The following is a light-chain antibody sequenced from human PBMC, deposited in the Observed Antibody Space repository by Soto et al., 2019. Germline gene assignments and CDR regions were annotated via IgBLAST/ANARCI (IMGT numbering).Light chain of an antibody. V-gene: IGLV7-46*01. CDR1: TGAVTSSHY. CDR2: DTD. Sequence: QAVVTQEPSLTLSPGGTVTLTCGSSTGAVTSSHYPYWLQQKPGQAPRTLIYDTDNKHSWTPARFSGSLLGDKAALTLSGAQSEDEADYYCLLSYHGARYVLFGGGTKLTVL. J-gene: IGLJ2*01. CDR3: LLSYHGARYVL.